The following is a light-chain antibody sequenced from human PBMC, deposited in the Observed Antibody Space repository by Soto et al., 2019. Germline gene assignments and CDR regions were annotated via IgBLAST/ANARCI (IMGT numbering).Light chain of an antibody. CDR3: HQYYSSPFT. J-gene: IGKJ3*01. Sequence: DIVMTQSPDSLAVSLGERATINCKSSQSILYSSDNKNYLAWYQQKPGQPPKLLITWASTRESGVPDRFSGSGSGTDFTLTISSLQTEDVAFYYCHQYYSSPFTFGPGTKVDIK. V-gene: IGKV4-1*01. CDR2: WAS. CDR1: QSILYSSDNKNY.